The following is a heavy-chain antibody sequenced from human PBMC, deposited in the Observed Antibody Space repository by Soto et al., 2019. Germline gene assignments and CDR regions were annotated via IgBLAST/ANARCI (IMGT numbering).Heavy chain of an antibody. Sequence: QVQLQESGPGLVKPSETLSLTCTVSGGSISSYYWSWIRQPPGKGLEWIGYIYYSGSTNYNPSLKSRVTTSVDTSKNQFSLKLSSVTAADTAVYYCARRLTYYYDSSGYYDYWGQGTLVTVSS. CDR1: GGSISSYY. CDR3: ARRLTYYYDSSGYYDY. J-gene: IGHJ4*02. D-gene: IGHD3-22*01. CDR2: IYYSGST. V-gene: IGHV4-59*01.